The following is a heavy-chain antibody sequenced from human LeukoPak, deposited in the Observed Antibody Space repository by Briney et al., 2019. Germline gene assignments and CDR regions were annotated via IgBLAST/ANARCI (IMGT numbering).Heavy chain of an antibody. CDR3: ARGSSGWSNSWFDP. Sequence: SETLSLTCAVYGGSFSGYYWSWIRQPAGKGLEWIGRIYNSGSTNYNPSLKSRVTMSVETSKNQFSLKLNSVTAADTAVYYCARGSSGWSNSWFDPWGQGTLVTVSS. V-gene: IGHV4-59*10. CDR2: IYNSGST. J-gene: IGHJ5*02. CDR1: GGSFSGYY. D-gene: IGHD6-19*01.